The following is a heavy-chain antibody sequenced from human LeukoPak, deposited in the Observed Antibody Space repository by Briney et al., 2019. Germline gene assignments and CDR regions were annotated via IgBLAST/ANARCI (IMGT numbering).Heavy chain of an antibody. Sequence: PGGSLRLSCAASGFTFSSYAMHWVRQAPGKGLEWVAVISYDGRNKYYADSVKGRFTISRDNSKNTLYLQMNSLRAEDTAVYYCASEGSGNFDYWGQGTLVTVSS. J-gene: IGHJ4*02. D-gene: IGHD3-10*01. CDR2: ISYDGRNK. CDR1: GFTFSSYA. V-gene: IGHV3-30*04. CDR3: ASEGSGNFDY.